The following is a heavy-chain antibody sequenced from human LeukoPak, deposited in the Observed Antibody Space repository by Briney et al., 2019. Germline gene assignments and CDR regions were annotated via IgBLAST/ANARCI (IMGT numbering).Heavy chain of an antibody. CDR1: GFTFSSYP. CDR2: ISSSGDNI. CDR3: ARVWGDYSNTDY. Sequence: GGSLRLSCAASGFTFSSYPMIWVRQAPGKGLECISYISSSGDNIHYADSVKGPFTFSRDNAKNSLYLQMNSLRAEDTAVYYCARVWGDYSNTDYWGQGTLVTVSS. V-gene: IGHV3-48*01. J-gene: IGHJ4*02. D-gene: IGHD4-11*01.